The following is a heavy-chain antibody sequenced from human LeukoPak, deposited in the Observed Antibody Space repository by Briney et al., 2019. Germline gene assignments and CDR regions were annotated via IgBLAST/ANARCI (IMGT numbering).Heavy chain of an antibody. D-gene: IGHD2-2*01. J-gene: IGHJ6*03. CDR1: GYSFNNYW. CDR3: ARLPAARYYFYYMDV. Sequence: GESLKISCKGSGYSFNNYWVAWVRQMPGKGLEWMGIIYPGDSDTRYSPSFEGQVTMSADKSISTAYLQWSSLKASDTAVYYCARLPAARYYFYYMDVWGKGTPVTVSS. V-gene: IGHV5-51*01. CDR2: IYPGDSDT.